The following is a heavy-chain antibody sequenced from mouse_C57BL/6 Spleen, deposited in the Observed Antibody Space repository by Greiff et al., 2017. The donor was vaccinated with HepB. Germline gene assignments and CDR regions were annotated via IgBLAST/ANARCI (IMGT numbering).Heavy chain of an antibody. J-gene: IGHJ4*01. D-gene: IGHD2-2*01. CDR1: GYTFTSYW. Sequence: QVQLQQSGAELVKPGASVKLSCKASGYTFTSYWMHWVKQRPGQGLEWIGMIHPNSGSTNYNEKFKSKATLTVDKSSSTAYMQLSSLTSEDSAVYYCAKTGDYGSYYYAMDYWGQGTSVTVSS. V-gene: IGHV1-64*01. CDR2: IHPNSGST. CDR3: AKTGDYGSYYYAMDY.